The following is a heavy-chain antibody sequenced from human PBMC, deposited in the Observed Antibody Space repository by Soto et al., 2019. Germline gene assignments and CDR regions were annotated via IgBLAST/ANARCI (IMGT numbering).Heavy chain of an antibody. V-gene: IGHV3-33*01. Sequence: QVQLVESGRGVVQPGRSLRLSCAASGFTFSSYGMHWVRQAPGKGLEWVAVIWYDGSNKYYADSVKGRFTISRDNSKNTLYLQMNSLRAEDTAVYYCARDDSSDFGNWFDPWGQGTLVTVSS. D-gene: IGHD3-22*01. J-gene: IGHJ5*02. CDR3: ARDDSSDFGNWFDP. CDR2: IWYDGSNK. CDR1: GFTFSSYG.